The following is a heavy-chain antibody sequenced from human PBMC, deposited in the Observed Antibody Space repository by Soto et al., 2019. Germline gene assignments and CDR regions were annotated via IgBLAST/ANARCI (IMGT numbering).Heavy chain of an antibody. CDR3: AKREDSSYL. Sequence: LRLSCAASGFTFSSYAMSWVSQAPGKGLEWVSALSGSGGSTYYADSVEGRFTISRDTSKNTRYLQMNSLRAEDTAVYYCAKREDSSYLWGQRTMVTVAS. V-gene: IGHV3-23*01. CDR2: LSGSGGST. J-gene: IGHJ3*01. D-gene: IGHD3-22*01. CDR1: GFTFSSYA.